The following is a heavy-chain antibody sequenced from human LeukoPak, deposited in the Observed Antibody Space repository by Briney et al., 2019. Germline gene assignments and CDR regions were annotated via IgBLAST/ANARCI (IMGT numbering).Heavy chain of an antibody. CDR1: GGSISSGSYY. Sequence: SETLSLTCTVSGGSISSGSYYWRWMREPAGKGMEWIERIYTSGSTNYNPSLKSRVTISVDTSKNQLSLKLSSVTAADTAVYYCARGHYSSGWYRGFDYWGQGTLVTVSS. CDR3: ARGHYSSGWYRGFDY. CDR2: IYTSGST. J-gene: IGHJ4*02. V-gene: IGHV4-61*02. D-gene: IGHD6-19*01.